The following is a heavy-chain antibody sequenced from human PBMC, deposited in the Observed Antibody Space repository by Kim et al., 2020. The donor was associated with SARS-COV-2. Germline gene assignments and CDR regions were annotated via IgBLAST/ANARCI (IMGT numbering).Heavy chain of an antibody. Sequence: GSLRLSCAVSGLTFSTTDMHWVRQAPGKGLEWIAYISRSGSAIVYADSVKGRFTISRDEAKNSIFLQMNSLRDEDTAVYYCERDRTAFDYWGQGTLVTVSS. J-gene: IGHJ4*02. D-gene: IGHD1-1*01. CDR1: GLTFSTTD. V-gene: IGHV3-48*02. CDR3: ERDRTAFDY. CDR2: ISRSGSAI.